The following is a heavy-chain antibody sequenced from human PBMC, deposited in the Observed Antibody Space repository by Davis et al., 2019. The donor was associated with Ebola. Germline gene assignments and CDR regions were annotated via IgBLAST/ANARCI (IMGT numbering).Heavy chain of an antibody. D-gene: IGHD3-3*01. Sequence: GGSLRLSCAASGFTFSSYAMHWVRQAPGKGLEWVAIISYDDTDKLYADSVKGRFTISRDNAKNSLYLQMNSLRAEDTAVYYCAKSGLSFGVVKYHYGMDVWGKGTTVTVSS. V-gene: IGHV3-30*04. CDR1: GFTFSSYA. J-gene: IGHJ6*04. CDR3: AKSGLSFGVVKYHYGMDV. CDR2: ISYDDTDK.